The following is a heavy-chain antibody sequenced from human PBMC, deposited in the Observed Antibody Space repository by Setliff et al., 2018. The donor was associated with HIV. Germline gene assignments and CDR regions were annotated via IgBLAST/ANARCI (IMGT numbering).Heavy chain of an antibody. Sequence: PSETLSLTCTVSGDSLIGFYWGRIRQPPGEGPEWIGHISSSGSTNYSPSLRSRVIMSVDTSQNLFSLILTSVTAADTAVYYCARGLTSRRGNWFDPWGQGTLVTVSS. V-gene: IGHV4-59*01. CDR1: GDSLIGFY. D-gene: IGHD3-10*01. CDR3: ARGLTSRRGNWFDP. J-gene: IGHJ5*02. CDR2: ISSSGST.